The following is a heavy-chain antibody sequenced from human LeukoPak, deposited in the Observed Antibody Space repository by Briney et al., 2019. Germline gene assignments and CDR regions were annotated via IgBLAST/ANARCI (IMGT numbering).Heavy chain of an antibody. CDR2: IKQDGSEK. J-gene: IGHJ4*02. V-gene: IGHV3-7*01. CDR1: GFIISSYW. CDR3: ATLVATTRFDY. D-gene: IGHD5-12*01. Sequence: GGSLGLSCAASGFIISSYWMSWVRQAPGKGLEWVANIKQDGSEKYYVDSVKGRFTISRDNAKNSLYLQMSSLRADDMAVYYCATLVATTRFDYWGQGTLVTVSS.